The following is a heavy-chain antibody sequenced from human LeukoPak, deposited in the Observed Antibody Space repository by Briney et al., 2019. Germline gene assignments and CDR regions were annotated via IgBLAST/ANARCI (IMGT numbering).Heavy chain of an antibody. CDR1: VFTFSSYE. J-gene: IGHJ6*04. Sequence: PGGSLRLSCAASVFTFSSYEMNWVRQAPGKGLEWVSYISSSGSTIYYADSVKGRFTISRDNAKNSLYLQMNSLRAEDTAVYYCARESITMVRGVTPYYYYYGMDVWGKGTTVTVSS. V-gene: IGHV3-48*03. CDR3: ARESITMVRGVTPYYYYYGMDV. CDR2: ISSSGSTI. D-gene: IGHD3-10*01.